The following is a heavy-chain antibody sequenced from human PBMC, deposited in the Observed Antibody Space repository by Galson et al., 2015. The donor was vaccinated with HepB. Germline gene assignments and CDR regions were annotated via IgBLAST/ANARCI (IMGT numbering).Heavy chain of an antibody. J-gene: IGHJ4*02. CDR1: GLTFSDYS. V-gene: IGHV3-48*04. CDR2: ISSSSNTI. D-gene: IGHD3-3*01. CDR3: AGPLRFLVPHDY. Sequence: SLRLSCAASGLTFSDYSMNWVRQAPGKGLEWVAYISSSSNTIYYADSVKGRFTISRDNAKKSLYPQMNTLRAEDTAVYYCAGPLRFLVPHDYWGQGTLVTVSS.